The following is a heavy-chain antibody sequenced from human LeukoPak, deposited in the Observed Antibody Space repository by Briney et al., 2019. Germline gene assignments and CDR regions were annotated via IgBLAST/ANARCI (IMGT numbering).Heavy chain of an antibody. D-gene: IGHD3-10*01. CDR3: ARAYYYGSGSYGLDY. J-gene: IGHJ4*02. Sequence: SETLSLTCSVSGGSISPYYWSWIRQSPGTGLEWIGYIYYSGSTNYNPSLQSRVTMSVDTSKNQISLNLTSVTAADTALYYCARAYYYGSGSYGLDYWGQGTLVTVSS. CDR2: IYYSGST. V-gene: IGHV4-59*08. CDR1: GGSISPYY.